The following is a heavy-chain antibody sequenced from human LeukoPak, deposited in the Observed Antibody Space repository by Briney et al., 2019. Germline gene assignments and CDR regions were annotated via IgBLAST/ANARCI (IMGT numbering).Heavy chain of an antibody. V-gene: IGHV5-51*01. CDR1: GYRFPGYW. CDR3: ARRVTGTTNFDY. J-gene: IGHJ4*02. D-gene: IGHD1-7*01. Sequence: GESLKIPCEASGYRFPGYWIGWVRQTPGKGLEWMGIIYPADSDTRYSPAFRGQVTISADKSINTAYLQWSSLKASDTAMYFCARRVTGTTNFDYWGQGTLVTVSS. CDR2: IYPADSDT.